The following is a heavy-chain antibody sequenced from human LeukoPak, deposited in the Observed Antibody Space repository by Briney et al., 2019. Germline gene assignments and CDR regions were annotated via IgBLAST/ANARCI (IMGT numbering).Heavy chain of an antibody. J-gene: IGHJ6*02. CDR3: AIDWNSRFDYYGMDV. Sequence: QTGGSLRLSCAASGFTFSSYAMSWVRQAPGKGLEWVSAISGSGGSTYYADSVKGRFTISRDNSKNTLYLQMNSLRAEDTAVYYCAIDWNSRFDYYGMDVWGQGTTVTVSS. CDR1: GFTFSSYA. V-gene: IGHV3-23*01. CDR2: ISGSGGST. D-gene: IGHD1-7*01.